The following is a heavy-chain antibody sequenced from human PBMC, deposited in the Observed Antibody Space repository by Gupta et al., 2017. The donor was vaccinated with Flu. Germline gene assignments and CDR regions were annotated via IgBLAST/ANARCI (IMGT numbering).Heavy chain of an antibody. Sequence: QVQLQQWGAGLLKPSETLSLTCAVYGGSFSGYYWSWIRQPPGKGLEWIGEISHRGSPNYNASLKSRVTISVDTARNQFSLRLSSVTAADTAVYFCARGVNPLYWGQGTLVTVSS. J-gene: IGHJ4*02. D-gene: IGHD4-11*01. V-gene: IGHV4-34*02. CDR3: ARGVNPLY. CDR2: ISHRGSP. CDR1: GGSFSGYY.